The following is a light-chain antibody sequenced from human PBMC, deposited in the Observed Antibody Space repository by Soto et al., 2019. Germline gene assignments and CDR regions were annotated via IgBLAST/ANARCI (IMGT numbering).Light chain of an antibody. CDR3: QVWDSSSDV. CDR2: RDS. Sequence: SYELTQPLSVSVALGQTARIPCGGNNIGTKNVHWYQQKPGQAPVLVIYRDSNRPSGIPERFSGSNSGNTATLTISRAQAGDEADYYCQVWDSSSDVFGTGTKLTVL. CDR1: NIGTKN. V-gene: IGLV3-9*01. J-gene: IGLJ1*01.